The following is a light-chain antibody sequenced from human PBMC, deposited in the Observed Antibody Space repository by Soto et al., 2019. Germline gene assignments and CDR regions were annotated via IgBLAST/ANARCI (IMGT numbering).Light chain of an antibody. V-gene: IGKV3-15*01. CDR2: GAS. CDR3: QQYNNWPPWT. Sequence: EIVTTQSPATPSLSPGGRATLSCGPRQSVSSNLAWYQQKPGQAPRLLIYGASTRATGIPARFSGSGSGTEFTLTISSLQSEDFAVYYCQQYNNWPPWTFGQGTKVDIK. CDR1: QSVSSN. J-gene: IGKJ1*01.